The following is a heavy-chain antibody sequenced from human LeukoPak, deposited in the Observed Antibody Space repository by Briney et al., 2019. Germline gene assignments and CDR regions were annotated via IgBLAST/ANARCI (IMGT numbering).Heavy chain of an antibody. V-gene: IGHV3-23*01. CDR1: GGSISSYY. D-gene: IGHD3-16*02. Sequence: ETLSLTCTVSGGSISSYYWSWVRQAPGKGLEWVSAISGSGGSTYYADSVKGRFTISRDNSKNTLYLQMNSLRAEDTAVYYCANSPYDYVWGSYRSFDYWGQGTLVTVSS. CDR2: ISGSGGST. CDR3: ANSPYDYVWGSYRSFDY. J-gene: IGHJ4*02.